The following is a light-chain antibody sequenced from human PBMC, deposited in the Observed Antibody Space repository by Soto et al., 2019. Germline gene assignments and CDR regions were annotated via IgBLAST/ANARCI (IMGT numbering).Light chain of an antibody. Sequence: EIVLTQSPATLSLSPGERATLSCRASQSVSSYLAWYQQKPGQAPRLLIYDASNRATGIPARFSGSGSGTDFTLIISSLEAEDFAVYYCQQRSNWPPWTFGQGTKVEIK. CDR3: QQRSNWPPWT. J-gene: IGKJ1*01. CDR1: QSVSSY. V-gene: IGKV3-11*01. CDR2: DAS.